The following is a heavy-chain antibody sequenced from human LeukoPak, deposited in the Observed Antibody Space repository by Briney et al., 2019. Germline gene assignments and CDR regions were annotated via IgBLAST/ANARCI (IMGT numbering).Heavy chain of an antibody. V-gene: IGHV4-59*05. J-gene: IGHJ5*02. CDR1: GFTFSSYSMN. Sequence: GSLRLSCAASGFTFSSYSMNWVRQAPGKGLEWIGSIYYSGSTYYNPSLKSRVTISVDTSKNQFSLKLSSVTAADTAVYYCVKVVWYSWFDPWAREPWSPSPQ. CDR3: VKVVWYSWFDP. CDR2: IYYSGST. D-gene: IGHD3-22*01.